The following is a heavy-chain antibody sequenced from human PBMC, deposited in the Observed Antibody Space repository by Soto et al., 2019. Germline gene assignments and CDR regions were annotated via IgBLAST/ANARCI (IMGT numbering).Heavy chain of an antibody. CDR2: IWYDGSNK. D-gene: IGHD5-18*01. CDR3: ARDLSYVDTAMLTNWFDP. CDR1: GFTFSSYG. Sequence: GGSLRLSCAASGFTFSSYGMHWVRQAPGKGLEWVAVIWYDGSNKYYADPVKGRFTISRDNSKNTLYLQMNSLRAEDTAVYYCARDLSYVDTAMLTNWFDPWGQGTLVTVSS. J-gene: IGHJ5*02. V-gene: IGHV3-33*01.